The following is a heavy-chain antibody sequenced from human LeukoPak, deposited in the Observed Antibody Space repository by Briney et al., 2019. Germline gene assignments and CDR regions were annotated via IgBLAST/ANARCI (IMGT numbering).Heavy chain of an antibody. J-gene: IGHJ6*02. CDR1: GYTFTSYA. CDR2: INAGNGNT. CDR3: ARDRTIDDFWSGYFTSLSLYGMDV. V-gene: IGHV1-3*01. Sequence: ASVTVSCTASGYTFTSYAMHWVRQAPGQRLEWMGWINAGNGNTKYSQKFQGRVTITRDTSASTAYMELSSLRSEDTAVYYCARDRTIDDFWSGYFTSLSLYGMDVWGQGTTVTVSS. D-gene: IGHD3-3*01.